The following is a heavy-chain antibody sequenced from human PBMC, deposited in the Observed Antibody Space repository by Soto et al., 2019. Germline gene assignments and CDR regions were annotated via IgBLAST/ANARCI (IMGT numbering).Heavy chain of an antibody. CDR3: AKVSVTYYYDSSGYYDFDY. CDR1: GFTFSSYS. V-gene: IGHV3-23*01. D-gene: IGHD3-22*01. Sequence: PGGSLRLSCAASGFTFSSYSMSWVRQAPGKGLEWVSAISGSGGSTYYADSVKGRFTISRDNSKNTLYLQMNSLRAEDTAVYYCAKVSVTYYYDSSGYYDFDYWDQGTLVTVSS. CDR2: ISGSGGST. J-gene: IGHJ4*02.